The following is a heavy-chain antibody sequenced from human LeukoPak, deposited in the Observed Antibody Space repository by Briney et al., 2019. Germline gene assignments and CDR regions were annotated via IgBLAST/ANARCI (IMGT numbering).Heavy chain of an antibody. J-gene: IGHJ6*02. V-gene: IGHV3-30-3*01. CDR1: GVTFITYS. CDR3: ARDSYGMDV. Sequence: GGSLRLSCAASGVTFITYSMRWVRQAPGRGLEWVAFVSYDGSNNYYADSVKGRFTISRDHSKNKLCLQMNRLRPEDTAVYYCARDSYGMDVWGQGTTVTVSS. CDR2: VSYDGSNN.